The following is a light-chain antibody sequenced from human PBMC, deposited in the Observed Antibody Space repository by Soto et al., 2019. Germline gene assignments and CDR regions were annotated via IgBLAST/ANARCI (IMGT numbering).Light chain of an antibody. CDR2: LGS. CDR1: QSLLHSNGYNY. Sequence: DIVMTQSPLSLPVTPGEPASISCRSSQSLLHSNGYNYLDWYLQKPGQSPQLLIYLGSNRASGVPDRCSGSGSGTDFTLKISRVEAEDVGVYYCMQALQTPQLTFVGGTKVEIK. CDR3: MQALQTPQLT. V-gene: IGKV2-28*01. J-gene: IGKJ4*01.